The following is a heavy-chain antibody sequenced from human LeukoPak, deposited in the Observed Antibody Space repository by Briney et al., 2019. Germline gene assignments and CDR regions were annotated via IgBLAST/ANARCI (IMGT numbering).Heavy chain of an antibody. CDR3: TRDFVVVPAAIDLFDY. D-gene: IGHD2-2*01. Sequence: GGSLRLSCTASGFTFGDYAMSWVRQAPGKGLEWVGFIRSKAYGGTTEYAASVEGRFTISRDDSKSIAYLQMNSLKTEDTAVYYCTRDFVVVPAAIDLFDYWGQGTLVTVSS. CDR1: GFTFGDYA. V-gene: IGHV3-49*04. CDR2: IRSKAYGGTT. J-gene: IGHJ4*02.